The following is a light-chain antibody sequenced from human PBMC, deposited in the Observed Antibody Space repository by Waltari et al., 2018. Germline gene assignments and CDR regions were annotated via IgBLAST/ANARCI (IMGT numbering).Light chain of an antibody. CDR3: MQALQTPLT. Sequence: EIVMTQSPLSLPVTPGEPASIPCRSSQSLLHSNGYNYLDWYLQKPGQSPQLLIYLGSNRASGVPDRFSGSGSGTDFTLKISRLEAEDVGVYYCMQALQTPLTFGGGTKVEIK. J-gene: IGKJ4*01. CDR2: LGS. CDR1: QSLLHSNGYNY. V-gene: IGKV2-28*01.